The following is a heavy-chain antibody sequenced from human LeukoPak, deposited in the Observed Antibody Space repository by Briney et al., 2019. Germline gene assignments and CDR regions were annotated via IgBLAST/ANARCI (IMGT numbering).Heavy chain of an antibody. Sequence: SETLSLTCTVSGGSISTYYWTWIRQPAGKGLEWIGRILNRGSTNYNPSLKSRVTMSVDTSKNQFSLNLNSVTAADTAVYYCARGSMGGSGSYYRDYYYGMDVWGQGTTVTVSS. J-gene: IGHJ6*02. CDR1: GGSISTYY. V-gene: IGHV4-4*07. CDR2: ILNRGST. D-gene: IGHD3-10*01. CDR3: ARGSMGGSGSYYRDYYYGMDV.